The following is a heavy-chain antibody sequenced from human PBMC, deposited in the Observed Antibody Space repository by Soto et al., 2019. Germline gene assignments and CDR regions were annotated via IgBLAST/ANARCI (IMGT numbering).Heavy chain of an antibody. D-gene: IGHD6-19*01. CDR1: GYTFTSYA. CDR2: INAGNGNT. V-gene: IGHV1-3*01. J-gene: IGHJ6*02. Sequence: ASVKVSGKASGYTFTSYAMHWVRQAPGQRLEWMGWINAGNGNTKYSQKFQGRVTITRDTSASTAYMELSSLRSEDTAVYYCARTEDSIAVASRPYYYYGMDVWGQGTTVTVSS. CDR3: ARTEDSIAVASRPYYYYGMDV.